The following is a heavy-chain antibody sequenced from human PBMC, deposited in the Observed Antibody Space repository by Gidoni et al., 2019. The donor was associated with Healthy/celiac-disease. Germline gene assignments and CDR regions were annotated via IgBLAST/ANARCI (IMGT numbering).Heavy chain of an antibody. J-gene: IGHJ4*02. CDR2: ISYDGSNK. V-gene: IGHV3-30*18. Sequence: QVQLVESGGGVVQPGRSLRLSCAASGFTFSRYGMHWVRQAPGKGLEWVAVISYDGSNKYYADSVKGRFTISRDNSKNTLYLQMNSLRAEDTAVYYCAKEAFSSNRVFWSGYNLDYWGQGTLVTVSS. D-gene: IGHD3-3*01. CDR1: GFTFSRYG. CDR3: AKEAFSSNRVFWSGYNLDY.